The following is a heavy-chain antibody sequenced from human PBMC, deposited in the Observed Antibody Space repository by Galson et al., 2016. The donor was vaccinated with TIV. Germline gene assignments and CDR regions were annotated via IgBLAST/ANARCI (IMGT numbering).Heavy chain of an antibody. CDR3: ARDGYRFGNYFDF. CDR2: INPSGGST. D-gene: IGHD5-12*01. J-gene: IGHJ4*02. V-gene: IGHV1-46*01. CDR1: GYTFTSYY. Sequence: SCKASGYTFTSYYMHWVRQAPGQGLERMGIINPSGGSTTYAQKFQGRVTMTRDMSTTTVHMELSSLRSEDTAVYYCARDGYRFGNYFDFWGQGTLVTVSS.